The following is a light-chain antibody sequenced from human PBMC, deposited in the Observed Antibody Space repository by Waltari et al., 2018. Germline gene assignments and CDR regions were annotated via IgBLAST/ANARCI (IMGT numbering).Light chain of an antibody. V-gene: IGKV1-33*01. CDR3: QQYDNLPWT. J-gene: IGKJ1*01. Sequence: DIQMTQSPSSLSASVGDRVTITCQASQDISNYLNWYQQKPGKAPKLLIYDASNVETGVPSRFSGSGPGTYFTFTISSLQPEDIATYYCQQYDNLPWTFGQGTKVEIK. CDR2: DAS. CDR1: QDISNY.